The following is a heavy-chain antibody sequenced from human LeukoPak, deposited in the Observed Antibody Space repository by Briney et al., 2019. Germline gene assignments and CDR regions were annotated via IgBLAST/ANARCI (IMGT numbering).Heavy chain of an antibody. V-gene: IGHV4-59*01. D-gene: IGHD6-13*01. CDR3: ARYSSSWHLDY. Sequence: PSETLSLTCTVSGGSISSYYWSWIRQPPGKGLEWIGYIYYSGSTNYNPSLKSRVTISVDTSKNQFSLKLSSVTAADTAVYYCARYSSSWHLDYWGQGTLVTVSS. CDR2: IYYSGST. CDR1: GGSISSYY. J-gene: IGHJ4*02.